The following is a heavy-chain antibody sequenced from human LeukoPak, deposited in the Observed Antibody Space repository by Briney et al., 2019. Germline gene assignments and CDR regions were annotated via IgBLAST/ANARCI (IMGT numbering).Heavy chain of an antibody. J-gene: IGHJ4*02. CDR1: GGSFSGYY. Sequence: SETLSLTCAVYGGSFSGYYWGWIRQPPGKGLEWIGEINHSGSTNYNPSLKSRVTISVDTSKNQFSLKLSSVTAADTAVYYCARVVKVGYVWGSYPPKYFDYWGQGTLVTVSS. CDR3: ARVVKVGYVWGSYPPKYFDY. V-gene: IGHV4-34*01. D-gene: IGHD3-16*02. CDR2: INHSGST.